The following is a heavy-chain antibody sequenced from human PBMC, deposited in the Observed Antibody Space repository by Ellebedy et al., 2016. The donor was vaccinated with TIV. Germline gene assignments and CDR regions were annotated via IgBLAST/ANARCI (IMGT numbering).Heavy chain of an antibody. CDR1: GFTFSSYS. D-gene: IGHD2-15*01. Sequence: GESLKISCAASGFTFSSYSMNWVRQAPGEGLMWVSGISGGGADTYYADSVEGRFTISRDNSRNTVHLQMTSLRAEDTAVYYCAKDLVPVAASTYYYYGMDVWGQGTTVTVSS. CDR3: AKDLVPVAASTYYYYGMDV. J-gene: IGHJ6*02. V-gene: IGHV3-23*01. CDR2: ISGGGADT.